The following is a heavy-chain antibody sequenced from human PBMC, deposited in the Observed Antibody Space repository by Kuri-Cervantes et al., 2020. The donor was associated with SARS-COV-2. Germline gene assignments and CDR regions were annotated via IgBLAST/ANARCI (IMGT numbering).Heavy chain of an antibody. J-gene: IGHJ6*03. CDR1: GNTFTSYG. V-gene: IGHV1-18*01. CDR3: ARGDYSSGYYYYYMDV. D-gene: IGHD4-11*01. Sequence: ASVKVSCKASGNTFTSYGISWVRQAPGQGLEWMGWISAYNGNTNYAQKLQGRVTMTTDTSTSTAYMELRSLRSDDTAVYYCARGDYSSGYYYYYMDVWGKGTTVTVSS. CDR2: ISAYNGNT.